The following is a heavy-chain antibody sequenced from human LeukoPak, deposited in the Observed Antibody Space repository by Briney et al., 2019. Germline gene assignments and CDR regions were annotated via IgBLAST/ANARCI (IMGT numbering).Heavy chain of an antibody. Sequence: HGESLKISCKGSGYSFTSYWIGWVRQMPGKGLEWMGIIYPGDSDTRYSPSFQGQVTISADKSISTAYLQWSSLKASDPAMYYCARHDPIDGYNNDYWGQGTLVTVSS. V-gene: IGHV5-51*01. CDR1: GYSFTSYW. D-gene: IGHD5-24*01. J-gene: IGHJ4*02. CDR2: IYPGDSDT. CDR3: ARHDPIDGYNNDY.